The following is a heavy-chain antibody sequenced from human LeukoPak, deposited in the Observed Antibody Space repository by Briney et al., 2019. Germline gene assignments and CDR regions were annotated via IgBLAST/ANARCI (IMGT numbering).Heavy chain of an antibody. CDR1: GFTFSDNY. V-gene: IGHV3-11*04. Sequence: GGSLRLSCAASGFTFSDNYMSWIRQAPGKGLEWVSYITRSAITIYYADSVKGRFIISRDNAKDSLYLQMNSLRVEDTAVYYCLRGDRRDYWGQGTLVTVSS. J-gene: IGHJ4*02. CDR2: ITRSAITI. CDR3: LRGDRRDY.